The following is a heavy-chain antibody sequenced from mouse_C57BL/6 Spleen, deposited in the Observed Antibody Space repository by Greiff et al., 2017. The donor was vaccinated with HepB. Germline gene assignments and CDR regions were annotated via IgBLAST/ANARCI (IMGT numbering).Heavy chain of an antibody. CDR1: GYAFSSYL. D-gene: IGHD1-1*01. V-gene: IGHV1-80*01. Sequence: QVQLQQSGAELVKPGASVKISCKASGYAFSSYLMNWVKQRPGKGLEWIGQIYPGDGDTNYNGKFKGKATLTADKSSSTAYMQLSSLTSEDSAVYFCARERGSSFWYFDVWGTGTTVTVSS. CDR2: IYPGDGDT. CDR3: ARERGSSFWYFDV. J-gene: IGHJ1*03.